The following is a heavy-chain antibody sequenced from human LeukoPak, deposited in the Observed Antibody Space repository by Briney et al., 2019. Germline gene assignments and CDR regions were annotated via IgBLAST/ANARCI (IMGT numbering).Heavy chain of an antibody. D-gene: IGHD4-17*01. J-gene: IGHJ4*02. Sequence: ASVKVSCKAPGYTFTSYGISWVRQAPGQGLEWMGWISAYNGNTNYAQRLQGRVTMTTDTSTSTAYMELRSLRSDDTAVYYCARDRDYGDYNTQDLFVYWGQGTLVTVSS. CDR3: ARDRDYGDYNTQDLFVY. CDR2: ISAYNGNT. CDR1: GYTFTSYG. V-gene: IGHV1-18*01.